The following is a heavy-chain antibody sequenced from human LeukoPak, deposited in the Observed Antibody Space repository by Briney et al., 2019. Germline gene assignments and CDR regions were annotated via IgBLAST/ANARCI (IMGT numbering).Heavy chain of an antibody. D-gene: IGHD3-22*01. CDR1: GFTFSSYE. J-gene: IGHJ4*02. CDR2: ISSSGSTI. CDR3: ARGDYYYYDSSGYNFDY. Sequence: GGSLRLSCAASGFTFSSYEMTWVRQAPGKGLKWVSYISSSGSTIYYADSVKGRFTISRDSAKDSLYLQMNSLRAEDMAVYYCARGDYYYYDSSGYNFDYWGQGTLVTVSS. V-gene: IGHV3-48*03.